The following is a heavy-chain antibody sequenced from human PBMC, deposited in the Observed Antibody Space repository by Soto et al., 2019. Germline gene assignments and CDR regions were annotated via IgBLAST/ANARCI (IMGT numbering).Heavy chain of an antibody. V-gene: IGHV4-59*08. D-gene: IGHD1-26*01. CDR2: SYHTGST. J-gene: IGHJ4*02. CDR1: GDSISSFY. CDR3: AKWDSAFNAFDY. Sequence: SETLSLTCAVSGDSISSFYWNWIRQPPGKGLEWIGYSYHTGSTSYNPSLKSRVTMSVDTSKNQFSLKLNSVTAADTAVYYCAKWDSAFNAFDYWGQGILVTVSS.